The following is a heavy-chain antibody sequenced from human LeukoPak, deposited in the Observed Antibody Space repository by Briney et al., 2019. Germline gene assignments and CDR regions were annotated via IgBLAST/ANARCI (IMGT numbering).Heavy chain of an antibody. CDR3: MVRGPYYYYGMDV. CDR1: GFTFSSYW. Sequence: GGSLRLSCAASGFTFSSYWMSWVRQAPGKGLEGVANIKQDGSEKYYVDSVKGRFTISRDNAKNSLYLQMNSLRAEDTAVYYCMVRGPYYYYGMDVWGQGTTVTVSS. V-gene: IGHV3-7*01. CDR2: IKQDGSEK. D-gene: IGHD3-10*01. J-gene: IGHJ6*02.